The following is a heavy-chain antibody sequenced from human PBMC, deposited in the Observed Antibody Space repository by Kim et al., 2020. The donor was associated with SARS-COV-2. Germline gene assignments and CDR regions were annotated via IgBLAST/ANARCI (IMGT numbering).Heavy chain of an antibody. J-gene: IGHJ6*02. CDR1: GGTFSSYA. V-gene: IGHV1-69*13. CDR3: ARDKEYYGSGSYQDYYYGMDV. D-gene: IGHD3-10*01. CDR2: IIPIFGTA. Sequence: SVKVSCKASGGTFSSYAISWVRQAPGQGLEWMGGIIPIFGTANYAQKFQGRVTITADESTSTAYMELSSLRSEDTAVYYCARDKEYYGSGSYQDYYYGMDVWGQGTTVTVSS.